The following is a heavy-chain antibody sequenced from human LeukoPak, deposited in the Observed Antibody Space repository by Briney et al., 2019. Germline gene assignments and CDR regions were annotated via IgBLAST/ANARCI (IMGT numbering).Heavy chain of an antibody. CDR2: ISRSSYTT. CDR1: GFPFSSFD. CDR3: ARDRTSGYSYVSDY. V-gene: IGHV3-48*02. J-gene: IGHJ4*02. D-gene: IGHD5-18*01. Sequence: PGGSLRLSCAASGFPFSSFDLNWVRQAPGKGLEWISYISRSSYTTYYADSVKGRFTIFRDNAENSLYLQMDGLRDEDTAVYYCARDRTSGYSYVSDYWGQGTLVTVSS.